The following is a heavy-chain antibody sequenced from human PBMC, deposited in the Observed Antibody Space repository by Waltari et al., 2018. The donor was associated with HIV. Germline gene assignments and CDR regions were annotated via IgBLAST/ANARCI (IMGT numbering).Heavy chain of an antibody. Sequence: QVQLVESGGGVVQPGMSLRLSCSASGFIFRISDIPWVRQAPGKGLEWVAVIGYDGTKKDFADSVKGRFTISRDNSKNTLYLQMNSLRAEDTAVYYCARDSHYYDSTPFDYWGQGTLVTVSS. CDR2: IGYDGTKK. J-gene: IGHJ4*02. D-gene: IGHD3-22*01. CDR1: GFIFRISD. V-gene: IGHV3-33*01. CDR3: ARDSHYYDSTPFDY.